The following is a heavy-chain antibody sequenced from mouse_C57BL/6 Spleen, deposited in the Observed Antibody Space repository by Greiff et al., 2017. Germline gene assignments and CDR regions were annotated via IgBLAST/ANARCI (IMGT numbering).Heavy chain of an antibody. CDR1: GFTFSDYG. V-gene: IGHV5-17*01. CDR2: ISSGSSTI. Sequence: EVHVVESGGGLVKPGGSLKLSCAASGFTFSDYGMHWVRQAPEKGLEWVAYISSGSSTIYYADTVKGRFTISRDNAKNTLFLQMTSLRSEDTARYYCAKLGLYYFDYWGQGTTLTVSS. CDR3: AKLGLYYFDY. J-gene: IGHJ2*01. D-gene: IGHD4-1*01.